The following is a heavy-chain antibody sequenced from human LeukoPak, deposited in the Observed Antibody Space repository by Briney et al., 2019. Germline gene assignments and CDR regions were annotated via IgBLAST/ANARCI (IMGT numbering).Heavy chain of an antibody. J-gene: IGHJ6*02. Sequence: GGSLRLSCAASGFTFSSHSMTWVRQAPGKGLEWVSSISSSSNYIYYADSVKGRFTISRDNAKNSLYLQLNSLRDEDTAVYYCARSGMDVWGQGTTVTVSS. CDR3: ARSGMDV. V-gene: IGHV3-21*01. CDR1: GFTFSSHS. CDR2: ISSSSNYI.